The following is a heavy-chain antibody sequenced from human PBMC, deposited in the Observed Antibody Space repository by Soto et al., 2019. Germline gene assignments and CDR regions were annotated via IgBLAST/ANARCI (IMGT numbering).Heavy chain of an antibody. D-gene: IGHD6-13*01. V-gene: IGHV3-53*01. CDR2: IYSGGTT. CDR1: GFIFDDYA. Sequence: PGGSLRLSCAASGFIFDDYAMHWVRQAPGKGLEWVSIIYSGGTTYYADSVKGRFTISRDNSKNALFLQLNSLGADDTAVYFCAREGIAAAPGYYGMDVWGQGTTVTVSS. J-gene: IGHJ6*02. CDR3: AREGIAAAPGYYGMDV.